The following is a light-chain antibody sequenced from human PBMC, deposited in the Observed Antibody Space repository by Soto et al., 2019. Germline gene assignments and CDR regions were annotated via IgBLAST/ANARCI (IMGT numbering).Light chain of an antibody. J-gene: IGKJ1*01. V-gene: IGKV3-20*01. CDR2: VAS. CDR1: ESISNSY. Sequence: VVLTHPQGTLSLPPGETATLSCRASESISNSYLAWYQQKPGQAPRVLIYVASTRATGIPARFSGSGSGTDFTLSISRVEPEDFAVYYCQQYGTSPWTFGQGTKVDIK. CDR3: QQYGTSPWT.